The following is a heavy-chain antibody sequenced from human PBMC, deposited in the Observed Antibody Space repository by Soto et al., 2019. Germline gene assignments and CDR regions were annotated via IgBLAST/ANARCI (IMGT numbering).Heavy chain of an antibody. CDR1: GYTFTSYG. D-gene: IGHD3-3*01. J-gene: IGHJ6*02. Sequence: GASVKVSCKASGYTFTSYGISWVRQAPGQGLEWMGWISAYNGNTNYAQKLQGRVTMTTDTSTSTAYMELRSLRSDDTAVYYCARDVNDFWSGSPIMNYYYYYGMDVWGQGTTVTVSS. V-gene: IGHV1-18*01. CDR3: ARDVNDFWSGSPIMNYYYYYGMDV. CDR2: ISAYNGNT.